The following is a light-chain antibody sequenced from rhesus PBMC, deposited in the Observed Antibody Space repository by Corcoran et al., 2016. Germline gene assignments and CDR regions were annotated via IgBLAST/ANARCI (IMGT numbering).Light chain of an antibody. CDR2: AAF. V-gene: IGKV1-74*01. CDR1: ENVNNY. CDR3: QHSYGTPYS. J-gene: IGKJ2*01. Sequence: DIQMTQSPSSLFASVGDRVTITCRASENVNNYLHWYQQKPGKAPKLLIYAAFTLQSGVPSRFSGSGSGTDYTFTISSLQPEDVATYYCQHSYGTPYSFGQGTKVEIK.